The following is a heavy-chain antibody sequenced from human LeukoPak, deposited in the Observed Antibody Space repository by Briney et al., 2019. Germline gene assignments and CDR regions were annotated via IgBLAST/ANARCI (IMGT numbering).Heavy chain of an antibody. V-gene: IGHV3-53*01. CDR3: ARRGYYDRIY. CDR1: GFTVNNNY. D-gene: IGHD3-3*01. J-gene: IGHJ4*02. Sequence: GGSLRLSCAASGFTVNNNYMSWVRQAPGKGLECVSLIYNDGSAYYADSVEGRFTISRDNSKNTLYLQMNSLRDEDTAVYYCARRGYYDRIYWGQGTLVTVSS. CDR2: IYNDGSA.